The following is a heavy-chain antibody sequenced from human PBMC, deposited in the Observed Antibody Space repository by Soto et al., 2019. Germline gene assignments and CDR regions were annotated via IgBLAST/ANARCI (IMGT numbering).Heavy chain of an antibody. CDR3: ARNSKLELNDY. J-gene: IGHJ4*02. Sequence: QVQLVESGGGVVQPGRSLRLSCAASGFTFSSYGMHWVRQAPGKGLEWVAVIWYDGSNKYYADSVKGRFTISRDNSKNTLYLQINSLRAEDTAVYYCARNSKLELNDYWGQGTLVTVSS. CDR2: IWYDGSNK. V-gene: IGHV3-33*01. D-gene: IGHD1-7*01. CDR1: GFTFSSYG.